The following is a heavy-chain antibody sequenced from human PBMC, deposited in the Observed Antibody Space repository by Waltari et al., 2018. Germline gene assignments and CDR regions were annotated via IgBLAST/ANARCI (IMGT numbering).Heavy chain of an antibody. D-gene: IGHD3-10*01. J-gene: IGHJ5*02. CDR2: IYYVGTT. CDR3: ARGRGGSGSQPLSWFDP. CDR1: GDSIAGYF. V-gene: IGHV4-59*01. Sequence: QVQLRESGPRLVKPSETLSLTCSVSGDSIAGYFWAWIRQPPGKGLQFIGYIYYVGTTRYNPSLASRVAMSVDTSKNHFSLRLTSMTAADTAFYYCARGRGGSGSQPLSWFDPWGPGTLVTVSS.